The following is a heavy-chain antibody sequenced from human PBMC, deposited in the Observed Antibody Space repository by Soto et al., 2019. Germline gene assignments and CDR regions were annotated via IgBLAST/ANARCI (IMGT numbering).Heavy chain of an antibody. CDR2: ISSSSSYI. Sequence: GGSLRLSCAASGFTFSSYSMNWVRQAPGKGLEWVSSISSSSSYIYYADSVKGRFTISRDNAKNSLYLQMNSLRAEDTAVYYCAKDGLWFGERCAFDIWGQGTMVTVSS. J-gene: IGHJ3*02. CDR3: AKDGLWFGERCAFDI. V-gene: IGHV3-21*04. CDR1: GFTFSSYS. D-gene: IGHD3-10*01.